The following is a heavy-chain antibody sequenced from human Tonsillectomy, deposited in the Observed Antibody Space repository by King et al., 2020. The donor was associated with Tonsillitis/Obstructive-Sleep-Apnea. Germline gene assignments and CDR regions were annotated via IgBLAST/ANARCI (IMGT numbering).Heavy chain of an antibody. Sequence: VQLVESGGGVVQPGRSLRLSCAASGFTFSSYAMHWVRQAPGKGLECVAVISYDGSNKYYADSVKGRFTISRDNSKNTLYLQMNSLRAEDTAVYYCARDRGPPTVTTYYFDYWGQGPLVTVSS. V-gene: IGHV3-30*01. CDR3: ARDRGPPTVTTYYFDY. CDR1: GFTFSSYA. D-gene: IGHD4-17*01. J-gene: IGHJ4*02. CDR2: ISYDGSNK.